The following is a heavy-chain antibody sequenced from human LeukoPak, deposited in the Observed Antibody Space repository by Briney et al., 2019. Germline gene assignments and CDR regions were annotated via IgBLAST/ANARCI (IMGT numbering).Heavy chain of an antibody. J-gene: IGHJ4*02. CDR3: ARTEGSAVGFYFD. V-gene: IGHV3-66*01. CDR2: IYSGGST. CDR1: GFTVSSNY. D-gene: IGHD2/OR15-2a*01. Sequence: GGSLRLSCAASGFTVSSNYVSWVRQAPGKGLEWVSVIYSGGSTYYADSVKGRFTISRDNSKNTLYLQMNSLRAEDTAVYYCARTEGSAVGFYFDWGQGTLVTVSS.